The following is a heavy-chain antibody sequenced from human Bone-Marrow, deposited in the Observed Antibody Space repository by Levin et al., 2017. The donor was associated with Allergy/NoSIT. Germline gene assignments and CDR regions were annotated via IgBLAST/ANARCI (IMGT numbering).Heavy chain of an antibody. CDR1: GFTFSSYR. D-gene: IGHD4-17*01. J-gene: IGHJ4*02. CDR2: IWYDGSNK. V-gene: IGHV3-33*01. Sequence: TGGSLRLSCAASGFTFSSYRMHWVRQAPGKGLEWVAVIWYDGSNKYYADSVKGRFTISRDNSKNTLYLQMNSLRAEDTAVYYCARDAQPTVTTSVGYFDYWGQGTLVTVSS. CDR3: ARDAQPTVTTSVGYFDY.